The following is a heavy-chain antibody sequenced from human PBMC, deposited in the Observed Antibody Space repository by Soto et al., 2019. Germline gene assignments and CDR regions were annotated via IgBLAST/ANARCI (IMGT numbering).Heavy chain of an antibody. V-gene: IGHV4-31*11. D-gene: IGHD2-15*01. CDR2: IYYSGST. CDR3: ARDCSGGSCYVRAFDI. Sequence: SSETLSLTCAVSGGSISSGGYSWSWIRQPPGKGLEWIGFIYYSGSTYYNPSLKSRVTISVDTSKNQFSLNLSSVTAADTAVYYCARDCSGGSCYVRAFDIWGQGTMVTVSS. J-gene: IGHJ3*02. CDR1: GGSISSGGYS.